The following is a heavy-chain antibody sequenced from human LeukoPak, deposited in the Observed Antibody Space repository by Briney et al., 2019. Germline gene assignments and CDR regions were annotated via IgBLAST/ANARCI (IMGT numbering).Heavy chain of an antibody. D-gene: IGHD4-17*01. CDR2: IYHSGST. V-gene: IGHV4-38-2*02. CDR3: ARDTNYGDYPGRYWYFDL. J-gene: IGHJ2*01. Sequence: PSETLSLTCTVSGYSINSGYYWGWIRQPPGKGLEWIGSIYHSGSTYYNPSLKSRVTISVDTSKNQFSLKLSSVTAADTAVYYCARDTNYGDYPGRYWYFDLWGRGTLVTVSS. CDR1: GYSINSGYY.